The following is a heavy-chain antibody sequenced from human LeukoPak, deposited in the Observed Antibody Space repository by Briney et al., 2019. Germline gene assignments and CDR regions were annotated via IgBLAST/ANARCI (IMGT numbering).Heavy chain of an antibody. CDR3: ARGWTFKTPLGRVAGTSSRRGRYFDY. CDR2: INHSGST. V-gene: IGHV4-34*01. D-gene: IGHD6-19*01. Sequence: PSETLSLTCAVYGDSFSGYCWSWIRQPPGKGLEWIGEINHSGSTNYNPSLKSRVTISVETSKNQFSLRLSSVTAADTAVYYCARGWTFKTPLGRVAGTSSRRGRYFDYWGQGTLVTVSP. J-gene: IGHJ4*02. CDR1: GDSFSGYC.